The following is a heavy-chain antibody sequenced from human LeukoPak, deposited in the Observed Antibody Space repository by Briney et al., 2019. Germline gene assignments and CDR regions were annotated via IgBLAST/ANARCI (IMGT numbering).Heavy chain of an antibody. CDR3: ARVERGYSGDAFDI. CDR1: GLTVSSNY. V-gene: IGHV3-53*01. J-gene: IGHJ3*02. CDR2: IYSGGST. Sequence: GGSLRLSCAASGLTVSSNYMSWVRQAPGKGLEWVSVIYSGGSTYYADSVKGRFTISRDNSKNTLYLQMNSLRAEDTAVYYCARVERGYSGDAFDIWGQGTMVTVSS. D-gene: IGHD2-21*01.